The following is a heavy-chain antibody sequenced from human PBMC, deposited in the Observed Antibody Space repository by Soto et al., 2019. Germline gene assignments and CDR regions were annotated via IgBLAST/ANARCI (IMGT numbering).Heavy chain of an antibody. Sequence: PSETLSITSAAYGGSFSGYYWSWIRQPPGKGLVGIGEINHSGSTNYNPSLKSRVTISVDTSKNQFSLKLSSVTAADTAVYYCARVKGLWFGLYYYYYGMDVWGQGTTVTVSS. J-gene: IGHJ6*02. D-gene: IGHD3-10*01. CDR2: INHSGST. CDR1: GGSFSGYY. V-gene: IGHV4-34*01. CDR3: ARVKGLWFGLYYYYYGMDV.